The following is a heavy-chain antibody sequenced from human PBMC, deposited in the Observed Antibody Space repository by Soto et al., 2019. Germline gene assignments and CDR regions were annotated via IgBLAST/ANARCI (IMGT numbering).Heavy chain of an antibody. J-gene: IGHJ5*02. Sequence: EVQLVESGGGLVQPGMSLRLSCAASGFTFSTYWMHWVRQAPGKGLVWVSRINSAGTITSYADSVKGRFTVSRDNAKNTLYLQINSLTADDPAVYYCATVATTSYNWFDPWGQGTLVTVSS. CDR2: INSAGTIT. D-gene: IGHD5-12*01. CDR1: GFTFSTYW. CDR3: ATVATTSYNWFDP. V-gene: IGHV3-74*01.